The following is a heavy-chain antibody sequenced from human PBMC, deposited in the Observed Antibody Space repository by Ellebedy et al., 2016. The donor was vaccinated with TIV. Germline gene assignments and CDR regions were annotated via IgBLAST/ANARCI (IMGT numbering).Heavy chain of an antibody. D-gene: IGHD3-10*01. J-gene: IGHJ4*02. Sequence: PGGSLSLSCAASGFTFSSYAMSWVRQAPGTGLEWVSAISGSGGSTYYADSVKGRFTISRDSSKNTLYLQMNSLRAEDAAMYYCARSSGATWITYYYFEYWGQGTLVTVSS. CDR3: ARSSGATWITYYYFEY. CDR1: GFTFSSYA. CDR2: ISGSGGST. V-gene: IGHV3-23*01.